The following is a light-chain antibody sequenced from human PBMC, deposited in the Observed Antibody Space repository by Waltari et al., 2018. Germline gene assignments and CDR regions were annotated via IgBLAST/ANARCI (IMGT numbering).Light chain of an antibody. CDR2: DAY. CDR1: HDISKR. J-gene: IGKJ5*01. CDR3: QQYESLIS. V-gene: IGKV1-33*01. Sequence: DIQMTQSPSSLSASVGDRVTITCQASHDISKRLNWYQQKPGKAPKLLIYDAYKWDIGVPSRFSGSGSGTLFTLTISSLEPEDIATYFCQQYESLISFGPGTRLDLK.